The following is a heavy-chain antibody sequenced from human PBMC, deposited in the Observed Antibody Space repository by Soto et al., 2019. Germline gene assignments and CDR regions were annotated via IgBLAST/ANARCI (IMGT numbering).Heavy chain of an antibody. CDR1: GFTFRNFG. Sequence: PGGSLRLSCAAPGFTFRNFGMHWVRQAPGKGLEWVAVISYDGTNKYYADSVKGRFTISRDNSKNTLYLQINSLRAEDTAVYYCAKAVPPFVVVTASDYWGQGTLVTVSS. V-gene: IGHV3-30*18. CDR3: AKAVPPFVVVTASDY. D-gene: IGHD2-21*02. J-gene: IGHJ4*02. CDR2: ISYDGTNK.